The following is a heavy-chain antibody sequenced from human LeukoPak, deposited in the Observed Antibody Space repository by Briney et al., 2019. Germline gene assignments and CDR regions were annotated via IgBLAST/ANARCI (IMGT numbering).Heavy chain of an antibody. V-gene: IGHV4-61*08. CDR1: GGSISSGGYY. CDR2: IYYSGST. Sequence: PSQTLSLTCTVSGGSISSGGYYWSWIRQPPGKGLEWIGYIYYSGSTNYNPSLKSRVTISVDTSKNQFSLKLSSVTAADTAVYYCARQPHASDSSGFDYWGQGTLVTVSS. D-gene: IGHD6-25*01. CDR3: ARQPHASDSSGFDY. J-gene: IGHJ4*02.